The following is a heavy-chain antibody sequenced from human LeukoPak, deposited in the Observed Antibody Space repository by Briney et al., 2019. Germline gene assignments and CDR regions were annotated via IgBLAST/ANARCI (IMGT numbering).Heavy chain of an antibody. D-gene: IGHD3-9*01. J-gene: IGHJ6*02. Sequence: SETLCLTCTVSGGSISSYYWSWIRQPPGKGLEWIGYIYYSGSTNYNPSLKSRVTISVDTSKNQFSLKLSSVTAADTAVYYCARVPHYDILTGYTQTNYYYGMDIWGQGITVTVSS. V-gene: IGHV4-59*01. CDR1: GGSISSYY. CDR2: IYYSGST. CDR3: ARVPHYDILTGYTQTNYYYGMDI.